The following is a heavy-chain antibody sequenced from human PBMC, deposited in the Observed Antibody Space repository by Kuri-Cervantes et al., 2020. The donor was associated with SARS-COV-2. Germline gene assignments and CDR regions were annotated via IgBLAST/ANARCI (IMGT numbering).Heavy chain of an antibody. V-gene: IGHV4-34*01. CDR3: ARQPYGDYLQYFQH. D-gene: IGHD4-17*01. CDR1: GGSFSGYY. J-gene: IGHJ1*01. Sequence: SETLSLTCAVYGGSFSGYYWSWIRQPPGKGLEWIGEINHSGSTNYNPSLKSRVTISVDTSKNQFSLKLSSVTAADTAVHYCARQPYGDYLQYFQHWGQGTLVTVDS. CDR2: INHSGST.